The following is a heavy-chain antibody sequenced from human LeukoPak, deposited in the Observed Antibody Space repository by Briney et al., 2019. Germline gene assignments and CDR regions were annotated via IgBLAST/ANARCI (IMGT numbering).Heavy chain of an antibody. Sequence: GESLKISCAASGFTFSSYGMHWVRQAPGKGLEWVAVISYDGSNKYYADSVKGRFTISRDNAKNSLFLQMNSLRAEDTAVYYCARSLIADGAFDIWGQGTMVTVSS. D-gene: IGHD2-21*01. CDR3: ARSLIADGAFDI. J-gene: IGHJ3*02. V-gene: IGHV3-30*03. CDR2: ISYDGSNK. CDR1: GFTFSSYG.